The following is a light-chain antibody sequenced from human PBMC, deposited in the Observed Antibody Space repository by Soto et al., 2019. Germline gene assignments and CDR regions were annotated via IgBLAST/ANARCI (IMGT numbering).Light chain of an antibody. CDR3: QPSSILFRST. J-gene: IGKJ5*01. CDR2: DAS. CDR1: QSVSSY. Sequence: VLTQSPAPLSWTQGETATLSCRANQSVSSYLAWYQQKPGQAPRLLIYDASNRATGIPARFSGSGSGTDFTHTISSLEPGIFAVYFFQPSSILFRSTFGQGTRLEIK. V-gene: IGKV3-11*01.